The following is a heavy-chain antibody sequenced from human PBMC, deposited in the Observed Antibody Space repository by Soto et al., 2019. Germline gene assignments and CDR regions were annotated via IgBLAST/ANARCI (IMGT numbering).Heavy chain of an antibody. Sequence: SETLSLTCTVSGGSISSSSYYWGWIRQPPGKGLEWIGSIYYSGSTYYNPSLKSRVTISVDMSKNQFSLKLSSVTAADTAVYYCATLNSAWLVQAFDYWGQGTLVTVSS. CDR1: GGSISSSSYY. J-gene: IGHJ4*02. CDR2: IYYSGST. D-gene: IGHD6-6*01. CDR3: ATLNSAWLVQAFDY. V-gene: IGHV4-39*01.